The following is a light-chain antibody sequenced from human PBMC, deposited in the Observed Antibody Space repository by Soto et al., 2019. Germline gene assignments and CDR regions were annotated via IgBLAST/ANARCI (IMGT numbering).Light chain of an antibody. V-gene: IGLV2-18*02. CDR3: SSFTSSSTYV. CDR1: SSDVGSYNR. J-gene: IGLJ1*01. CDR2: EVS. Sequence: QSALTQPPSVSGSPGQSVTISCSGTSSDVGSYNRVSWYQQPPGTAPKLMIYEVSNRPSGVPDRFSGSKSGNTDSLTISRFQAEDEADYYCSSFTSSSTYVFGTGTKVTVL.